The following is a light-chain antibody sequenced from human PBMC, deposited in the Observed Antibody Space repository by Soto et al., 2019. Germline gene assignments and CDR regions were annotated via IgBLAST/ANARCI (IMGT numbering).Light chain of an antibody. Sequence: ETVMTQSPATLSVSPGERVTLSCRASQSVSSNLAWYQQKPGQAPRLLIYGADTRATGVPARFSGSGSGTEFTLTISSLQSEDFAVYYCQQYNDWWTFGHGTKVGIK. CDR2: GAD. J-gene: IGKJ1*01. CDR1: QSVSSN. CDR3: QQYNDWWT. V-gene: IGKV3-15*01.